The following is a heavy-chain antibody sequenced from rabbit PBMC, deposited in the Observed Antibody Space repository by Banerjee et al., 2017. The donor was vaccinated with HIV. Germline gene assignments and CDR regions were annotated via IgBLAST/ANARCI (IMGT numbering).Heavy chain of an antibody. CDR2: IYTGSSGRT. CDR1: GIDFSSYYY. D-gene: IGHD4-1*01. J-gene: IGHJ4*01. CDR3: ARDLAGVIGWNFNV. Sequence: QEHLEESGGGLVQPEGSLTLTCKASGIDFSSYYYMCWVRQAPGKGLRWIGCIYTGSSGRTYYASWAKGRFTISKASWTTVTLQMTSLTAADTASYFCARDLAGVIGWNFNVWGPGTLVTV. V-gene: IGHV1S45*01.